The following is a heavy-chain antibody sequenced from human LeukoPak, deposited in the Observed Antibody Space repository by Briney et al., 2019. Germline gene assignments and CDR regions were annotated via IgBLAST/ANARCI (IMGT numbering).Heavy chain of an antibody. CDR1: DGSITSSSHY. CDR2: IYYSGDT. Sequence: SETLSLTCTVSDGSITSSSHYWGWIRQPPGKGLEWIGSIYYSGDTYYNPSLKSRVTISVDTSKSQFSLRLSSVTAADTAVYYCARGSTQWLANDAFDIWGQGTMVTVSS. CDR3: ARGSTQWLANDAFDI. D-gene: IGHD6-19*01. V-gene: IGHV4-39*01. J-gene: IGHJ3*02.